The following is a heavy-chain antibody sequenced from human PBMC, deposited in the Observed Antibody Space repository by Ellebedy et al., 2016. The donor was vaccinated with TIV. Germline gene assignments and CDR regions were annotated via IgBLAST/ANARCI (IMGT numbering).Heavy chain of an antibody. Sequence: PGGSLRLSCAPSGFTFSNNSMHWVRQAPGKGRTWVSSNIIVGSSTSYADSVKGRFTISRDNTKKILYLQMTSLRPEDTALYYCATSNDCGGDYSLDFWGRGTLVTVSS. CDR2: NIIVGSST. D-gene: IGHD2-21*02. V-gene: IGHV3-74*01. CDR1: GFTFSNNS. J-gene: IGHJ4*02. CDR3: ATSNDCGGDYSLDF.